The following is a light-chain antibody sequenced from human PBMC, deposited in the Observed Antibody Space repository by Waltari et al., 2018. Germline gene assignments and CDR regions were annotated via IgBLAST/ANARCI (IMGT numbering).Light chain of an antibody. J-gene: IGLJ1*01. CDR3: NSYTTRSTYV. V-gene: IGLV2-14*01. Sequence: QSGLTPPASVSGSPGQSHPLPCTGTSSHVGGYNYVSWYQQHPGRAPKLTIYDVSNRPSGVSNRFSGSKSGNTASLSISGLQAEDEADYYCNSYTTRSTYVFGPGTKVTVL. CDR1: SSHVGGYNY. CDR2: DVS.